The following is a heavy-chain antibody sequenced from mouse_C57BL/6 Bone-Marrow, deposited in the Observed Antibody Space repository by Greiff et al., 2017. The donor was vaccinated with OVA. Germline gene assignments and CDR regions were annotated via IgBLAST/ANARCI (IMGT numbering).Heavy chain of an antibody. CDR2: IDPSDSYT. J-gene: IGHJ2*01. V-gene: IGHV1-50*01. D-gene: IGHD2-3*01. CDR3: ARERYDGYYSDY. Sequence: QVQLQQPGAELVKPGASVKLSCKASGYTFTSYWMQWVKQRPGQGLEWIGEIDPSDSYTNYNQKFKGKATLTVDTSSSTAYMQLSSLTSEDSAVYYCARERYDGYYSDYWGQGTTLTVSS. CDR1: GYTFTSYW.